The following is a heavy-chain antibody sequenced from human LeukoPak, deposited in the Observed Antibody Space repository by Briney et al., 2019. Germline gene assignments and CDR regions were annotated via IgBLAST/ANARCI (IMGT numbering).Heavy chain of an antibody. J-gene: IGHJ5*02. D-gene: IGHD6-19*01. CDR3: AREASSGWYGGLYWFDP. Sequence: GGSLRLSCAASGFTFSNYWMSWVRQVPGKGLEWVANIKQDGSEKYYVDSVKGRFTISRDNAKKSLYLQMNSLRAEDTAVYYCAREASSGWYGGLYWFDPWGQGTLVTVSS. CDR1: GFTFSNYW. CDR2: IKQDGSEK. V-gene: IGHV3-7*01.